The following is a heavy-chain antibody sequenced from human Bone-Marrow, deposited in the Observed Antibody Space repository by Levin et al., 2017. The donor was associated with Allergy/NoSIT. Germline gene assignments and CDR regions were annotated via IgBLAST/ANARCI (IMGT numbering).Heavy chain of an antibody. J-gene: IGHJ4*02. V-gene: IGHV1-18*01. D-gene: IGHD2-2*01. CDR1: GYTFTSYG. CDR3: ARDTYCSSTSCYLFDY. Sequence: ASVKVSCKASGYTFTSYGISWVRQAPGQGLEWMGWISAYNGNTNYAQKLQGRVTMTTDTSTSTAYMELRSLRSDDTAVYYCARDTYCSSTSCYLFDYWGQGTLVTVSS. CDR2: ISAYNGNT.